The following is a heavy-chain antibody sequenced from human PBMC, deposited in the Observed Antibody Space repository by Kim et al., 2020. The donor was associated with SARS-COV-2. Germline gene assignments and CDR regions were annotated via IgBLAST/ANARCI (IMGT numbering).Heavy chain of an antibody. D-gene: IGHD2-21*01. CDR3: TRVSFYSSAFFY. V-gene: IGHV1-69*01. J-gene: IGHJ4*02. Sequence: NYAQKVQDRIIISADESTNTAYMQLSSLTSEDTAIYYCTRVSFYSSAFFYWGQGTLVTVSS.